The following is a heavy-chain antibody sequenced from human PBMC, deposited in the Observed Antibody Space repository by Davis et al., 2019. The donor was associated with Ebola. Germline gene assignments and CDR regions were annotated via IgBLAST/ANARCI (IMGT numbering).Heavy chain of an antibody. V-gene: IGHV4-39*01. CDR3: AKVIAVARFDI. Sequence: SETLSLTCRVSGGSFITESHRWAWIRHTPGKGLEWIGTVCYSGDTYYKSSLKSRVTIAVDTSKNQFSMRLTSVTASDTGAYYCAKVIAVARFDIWGRGTVVTVSS. J-gene: IGHJ4*02. D-gene: IGHD6-19*01. CDR2: VCYSGDT. CDR1: GGSFITESHR.